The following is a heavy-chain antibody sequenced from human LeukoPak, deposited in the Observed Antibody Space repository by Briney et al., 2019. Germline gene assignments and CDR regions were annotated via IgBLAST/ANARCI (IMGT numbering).Heavy chain of an antibody. D-gene: IGHD6-19*01. CDR3: ARSWLPTGGYYYMDV. V-gene: IGHV4-61*02. CDR1: GGSLTIGSYY. Sequence: SETLSLTCTVSGGSLTIGSYYWSWIRQPAGKGLEWIGRIYVGGSPNYNPSHYSPALKSRVSISVDTSKSQFSLKLSSVTAADTAVYYCARSWLPTGGYYYMDVWGKGTTVTVSS. J-gene: IGHJ6*03. CDR2: IYVGGSP.